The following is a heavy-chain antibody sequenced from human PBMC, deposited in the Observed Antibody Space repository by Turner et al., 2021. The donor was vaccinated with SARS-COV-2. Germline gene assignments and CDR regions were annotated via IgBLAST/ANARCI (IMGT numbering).Heavy chain of an antibody. D-gene: IGHD5-12*01. Sequence: QVQLVQSGAEVKKPGSSVKVSCKASGGPFSSYVISWVRQAPGQGLEWMGGIIPFFGTENDAQKFKGRVTITAEKSTNTGYMELSSLRSEDTAVYYCARDLGYSGYGASPYFDYWGQGTLVTVSS. CDR3: ARDLGYSGYGASPYFDY. CDR2: IIPFFGTE. V-gene: IGHV1-69*06. CDR1: GGPFSSYV. J-gene: IGHJ4*02.